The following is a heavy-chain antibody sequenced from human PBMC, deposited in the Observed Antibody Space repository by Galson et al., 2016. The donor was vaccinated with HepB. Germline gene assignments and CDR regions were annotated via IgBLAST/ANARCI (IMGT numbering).Heavy chain of an antibody. J-gene: IGHJ6*02. D-gene: IGHD4-17*01. V-gene: IGHV3-64*02. Sequence: LRLSCAASGFTFSNFAMHWVRQAPGEGLEYVSGISSDGGSTFYADSVKDRFTVSRDNSKNTLYLQMGSLRADDMAVYYCASPVYGDYISYYYYGMDVWGQGTTVTVPS. CDR1: GFTFSNFA. CDR3: ASPVYGDYISYYYYGMDV. CDR2: ISSDGGST.